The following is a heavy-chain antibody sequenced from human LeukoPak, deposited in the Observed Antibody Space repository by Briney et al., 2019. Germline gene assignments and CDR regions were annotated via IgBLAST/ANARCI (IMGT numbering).Heavy chain of an antibody. Sequence: GGSLRLSCAASGFTFSDLYMDWVRQAPGKGLEWVANIKQDGSEKYYVDSVKGRFTISRDNAKNSLYLQMNSLRAEDTAVYYCARDANWFDPWGQGTLVTVSS. CDR2: IKQDGSEK. J-gene: IGHJ5*02. CDR1: GFTFSDLY. V-gene: IGHV3-7*01. CDR3: ARDANWFDP.